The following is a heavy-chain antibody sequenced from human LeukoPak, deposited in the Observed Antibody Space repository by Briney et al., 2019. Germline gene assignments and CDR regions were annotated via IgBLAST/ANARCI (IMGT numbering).Heavy chain of an antibody. J-gene: IGHJ4*02. V-gene: IGHV4-4*07. Sequence: SETLSLTCIVSGYSISSNYYWGWIRQPVGKGLEWIGRIYTSGSTNYNPSLKSRVTMSVDTSKNQLSLKLSSVTAADTAVYYCARDSSKYYFDYWGQGTLVTVSS. CDR3: ARDSSKYYFDY. D-gene: IGHD2-2*01. CDR2: IYTSGST. CDR1: GYSISSNYY.